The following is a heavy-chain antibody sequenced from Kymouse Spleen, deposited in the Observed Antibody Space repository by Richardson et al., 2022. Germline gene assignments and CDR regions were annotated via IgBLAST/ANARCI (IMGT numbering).Heavy chain of an antibody. CDR1: GFTFSSYA. CDR3: AKDLDYYGSGSYPDYYYGMDV. Sequence: EVQLVESGGGLVQPGGSLRLSCAASGFTFSSYAMSWVRQAPGKGLEWVSAISGSGGSTYYADSVKGRFTISRDNSKNTLYLQMNSLRAEDTAVYYCAKDLDYYGSGSYPDYYYGMDVWGQGTTVTVSS. CDR2: ISGSGGST. J-gene: IGHJ6*02. V-gene: IGHV3-23*04. D-gene: IGHD3-10*01.